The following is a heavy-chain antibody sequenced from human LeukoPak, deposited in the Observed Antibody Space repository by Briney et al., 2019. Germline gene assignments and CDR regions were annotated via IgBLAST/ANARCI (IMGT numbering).Heavy chain of an antibody. D-gene: IGHD1-26*01. CDR2: IYSSGNT. V-gene: IGHV4-59*01. Sequence: PSETLSLTCSFSGDSISTYYWSWIRQSPGKGLELIGHIYSSGNTDYNSSLKSRVTISVDTSKSQLSLRLSSVTATDTAVYYCARLRWQLVGPYFDYWGQGILVTVSS. CDR3: ARLRWQLVGPYFDY. J-gene: IGHJ4*02. CDR1: GDSISTYY.